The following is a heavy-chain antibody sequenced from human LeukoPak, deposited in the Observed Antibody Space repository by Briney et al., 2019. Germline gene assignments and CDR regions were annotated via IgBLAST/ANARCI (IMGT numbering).Heavy chain of an antibody. CDR3: TPAVCGGDCYYDY. Sequence: YPGGSLRLSCAASGFTFSNAWMSWVRQAPWKGLEWVGRIKSKTDGGTTDYAAPVKGRFTISRDDSKNTLYLQMNSLKTEDTAVYYCTPAVCGGDCYYDYWGQGTLVTVSS. V-gene: IGHV3-15*01. D-gene: IGHD2-21*02. CDR2: IKSKTDGGTT. CDR1: GFTFSNAW. J-gene: IGHJ4*02.